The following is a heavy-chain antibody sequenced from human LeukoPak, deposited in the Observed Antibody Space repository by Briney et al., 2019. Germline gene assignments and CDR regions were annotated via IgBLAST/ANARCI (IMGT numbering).Heavy chain of an antibody. Sequence: GASVTVSYKASGYTFTSYDINWVRQAPGQGLEWMGWMNPNSGNTGYAQKFQGRVTMTRNTSISTAYMELSSLRYEDTAVYYCASLWFGEFSGFDLWGQGTLVTVSS. J-gene: IGHJ5*02. CDR2: MNPNSGNT. D-gene: IGHD3-10*01. CDR3: ASLWFGEFSGFDL. CDR1: GYTFTSYD. V-gene: IGHV1-8*01.